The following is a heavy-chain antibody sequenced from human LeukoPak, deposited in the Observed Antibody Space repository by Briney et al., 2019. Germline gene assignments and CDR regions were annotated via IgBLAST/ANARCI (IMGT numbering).Heavy chain of an antibody. J-gene: IGHJ5*02. V-gene: IGHV3-48*03. CDR3: ARGDPHADL. CDR1: GFAFSTYE. CDR2: MTISGQTK. Sequence: PGGSLGPPGAASGFAFSTYEMSWVRKAQGKGLEWIADMTISGQTKNYADSVKGRFTISRDNAMSSLYLQMNSLRVEDTGVFYCARGDPHADLWGQGTLVTVSS.